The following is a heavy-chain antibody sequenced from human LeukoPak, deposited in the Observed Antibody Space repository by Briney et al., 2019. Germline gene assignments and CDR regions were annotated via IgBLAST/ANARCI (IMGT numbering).Heavy chain of an antibody. D-gene: IGHD6-13*01. V-gene: IGHV4-4*07. Sequence: PSETLSLTCTVSGGSISSNYLSWIRQPPGKGLQWIGRIYTSGSTNYNPSLKSRVTMSVDTSKNQFSLKLSSVTAADTAVYYCARGLSSSWYWFDPWGQGTLVTVSS. CDR3: ARGLSSSWYWFDP. CDR1: GGSISSNY. J-gene: IGHJ5*02. CDR2: IYTSGST.